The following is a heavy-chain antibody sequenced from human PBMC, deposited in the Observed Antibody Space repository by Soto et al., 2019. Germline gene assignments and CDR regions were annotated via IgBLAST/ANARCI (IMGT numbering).Heavy chain of an antibody. Sequence: ASVKVSCKASGYTFTRYGINWVRQASGQGLEWMGWISGYNANTNFAQKFQGRVTMTTDTSTSTAYMELRSLRSDDTAVYYCARDPCSTSCYVDYWGQGTLVTVSS. CDR1: GYTFTRYG. J-gene: IGHJ4*02. D-gene: IGHD2-2*01. V-gene: IGHV1-18*01. CDR2: ISGYNANT. CDR3: ARDPCSTSCYVDY.